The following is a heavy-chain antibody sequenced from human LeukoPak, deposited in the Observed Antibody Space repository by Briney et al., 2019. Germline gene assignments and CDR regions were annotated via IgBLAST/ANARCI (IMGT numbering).Heavy chain of an antibody. Sequence: ASVKVSCKASGYTFTSYGISWVRQAPGQGLEWMGWISAYNGNTNYAQKLQGRVTMTTDTSTSTAYMELRSLRSDDTAVYYCARDRNKYCSGGSCYSDYWGQGTLVTVSS. CDR1: GYTFTSYG. D-gene: IGHD2-15*01. J-gene: IGHJ4*02. CDR2: ISAYNGNT. CDR3: ARDRNKYCSGGSCYSDY. V-gene: IGHV1-18*01.